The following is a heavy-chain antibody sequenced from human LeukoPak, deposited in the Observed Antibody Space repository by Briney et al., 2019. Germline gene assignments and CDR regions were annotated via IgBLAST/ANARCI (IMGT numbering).Heavy chain of an antibody. J-gene: IGHJ6*02. CDR2: VNRDGSET. Sequence: GSLRLSCAASGFALSSHWMTRVRQVPGRGPEWVANVNRDGSETYYLDSVKGRFTISKDNAKNSLYLQMNSLRAEDTALYHCARNNGMDVRGQGTTVIVSS. CDR3: ARNNGMDV. V-gene: IGHV3-7*03. CDR1: GFALSSHW.